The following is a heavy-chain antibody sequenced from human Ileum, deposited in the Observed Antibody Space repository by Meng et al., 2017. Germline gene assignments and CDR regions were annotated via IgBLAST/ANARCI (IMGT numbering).Heavy chain of an antibody. D-gene: IGHD4-11*01. CDR1: GGSFSTCY. J-gene: IGHJ4*02. CDR3: ARSGVTTVTYLD. Sequence: AKLKQWVAGLFKPSETSSLTFACGGGSFSTCYWWWIRKPQGKGLEWIGEISRSGTTNYNPSLKSRVTITVDTSKNQFSLTVTSVTAADSALYYCARSGVTTVTYLDWGQGTLVTVSS. CDR2: ISRSGTT. V-gene: IGHV4-34*01.